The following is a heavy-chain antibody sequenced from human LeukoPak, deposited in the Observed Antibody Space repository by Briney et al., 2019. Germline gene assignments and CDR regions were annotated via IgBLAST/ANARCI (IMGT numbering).Heavy chain of an antibody. J-gene: IGHJ4*02. Sequence: GGSLRLSCAASGFTVSGNYMNWVRQAPGKGLEWVSYISGSSSAIYYADSVKGRFTISRDNAKNSLYLQMNSLGAEDTAVYYCAREMATIDVFDYWGQGTLVTVSS. CDR3: AREMATIDVFDY. V-gene: IGHV3-48*01. CDR1: GFTVSGNY. D-gene: IGHD5-24*01. CDR2: ISGSSSAI.